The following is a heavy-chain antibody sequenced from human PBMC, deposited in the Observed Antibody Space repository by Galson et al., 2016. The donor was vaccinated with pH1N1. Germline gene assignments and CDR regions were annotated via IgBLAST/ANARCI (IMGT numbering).Heavy chain of an antibody. CDR3: AKGGSSSWYVYHYYMDV. D-gene: IGHD6-13*01. Sequence: SLRLSCAASGFTFRDYAMGWVRQAPGKGLEWVSVIYSGGSSTYYADSVKGRFTMSRDNSKNTLYLQMNSLRAEDTAVYYCAKGGSSSWYVYHYYMDVWGKGTTVTVSS. J-gene: IGHJ6*03. CDR1: GFTFRDYA. V-gene: IGHV3-23*03. CDR2: IYSGGSST.